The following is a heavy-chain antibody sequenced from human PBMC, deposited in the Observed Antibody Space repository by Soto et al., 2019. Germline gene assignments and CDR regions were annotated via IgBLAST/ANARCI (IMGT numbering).Heavy chain of an antibody. D-gene: IGHD3-10*01. Sequence: EVQLVESGGGLVKPGGSLRLSCAASGFTFSSYSMNWVRQAPGKGLEWVSSISSSSSYIYYADSVKGRFTISRDNAKNSLYLQMTSLRAEDTAVYYCARDTFYYGSGSYSPWGQGTLVTVSS. CDR1: GFTFSSYS. CDR3: ARDTFYYGSGSYSP. J-gene: IGHJ5*02. CDR2: ISSSSSYI. V-gene: IGHV3-21*01.